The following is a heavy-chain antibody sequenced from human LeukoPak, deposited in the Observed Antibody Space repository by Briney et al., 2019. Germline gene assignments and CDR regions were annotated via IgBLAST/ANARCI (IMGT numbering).Heavy chain of an antibody. CDR2: IRYDGSNK. V-gene: IGHV3-30*02. CDR3: AKDQYSSSYYFDH. CDR1: GFTFSSYG. J-gene: IGHJ4*02. Sequence: GGSLRLSCAASGFTFSSYGMHWVRQAPGKGLEWVAFIRYDGSNKYYADSVEGRFTISRDNSKNTLYLQMNSLRAEDTAVYYCAKDQYSSSYYFDHWGQGTLVTVSS. D-gene: IGHD6-6*01.